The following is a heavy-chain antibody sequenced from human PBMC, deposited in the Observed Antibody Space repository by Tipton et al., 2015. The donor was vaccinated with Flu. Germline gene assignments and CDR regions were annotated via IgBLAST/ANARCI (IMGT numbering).Heavy chain of an antibody. CDR1: GFVFSYYS. V-gene: IGHV3-21*01. CDR2: IVASIHSGPPSA. J-gene: IGHJ6*02. Sequence: SLRLSCAASGFVFSYYSMNWVRQAPGKGLECVASIVASIHSGPPSAYYIDAVKGRFTISRDNAKNSLYLQMNSLRAEDTAVYYCATLRGSPYDSYIMDFWGQGTTVIVSS. CDR3: ATLRGSPYDSYIMDF.